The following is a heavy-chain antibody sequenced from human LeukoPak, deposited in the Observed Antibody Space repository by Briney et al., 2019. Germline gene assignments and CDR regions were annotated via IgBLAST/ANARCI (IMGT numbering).Heavy chain of an antibody. CDR3: ARWQATLTTDYFFDF. J-gene: IGHJ4*02. D-gene: IGHD4-11*01. CDR2: IYYSGST. CDR1: GGSISSYY. V-gene: IGHV4-59*12. Sequence: SETLSLTCTVSGGSISSYYWSWIRQPPGKGLEWIGYIYYSGSTNYNPSLKSRVTISVDTSKNQFSLKLSSVTAADTAVYYCARWQATLTTDYFFDFWGQGTLVTVSS.